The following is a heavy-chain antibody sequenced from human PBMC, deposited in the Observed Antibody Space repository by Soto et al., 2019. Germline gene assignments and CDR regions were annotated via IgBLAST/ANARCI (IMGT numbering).Heavy chain of an antibody. J-gene: IGHJ6*03. Sequence: SETLSLTCTVSGGSISSYYWSWIRQPPGKGLEWIGYIYYSGSTNYNPSLKSRVTISVDTSKNQFSLKLSSVTAADTAVYYCARGDTAMVTDYYMDVWGKGTTVNVSS. CDR3: ARGDTAMVTDYYMDV. V-gene: IGHV4-59*01. CDR2: IYYSGST. D-gene: IGHD5-18*01. CDR1: GGSISSYY.